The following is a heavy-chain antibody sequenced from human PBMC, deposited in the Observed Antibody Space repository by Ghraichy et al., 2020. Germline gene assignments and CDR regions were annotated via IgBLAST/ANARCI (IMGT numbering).Heavy chain of an antibody. CDR2: IYYSGST. CDR1: GGSISSYY. CDR3: ARDLYDSSGYYHYGFDY. V-gene: IGHV4-59*01. D-gene: IGHD3-22*01. Sequence: SETLSLTCTVSGGSISSYYWSWIRQPPGKGLEWIGYIYYSGSTNYNPSLKSRVTISVDTSKNQFSLKLSSVTAADTAVYYWARDLYDSSGYYHYGFDYWGQGTLVTVSS. J-gene: IGHJ4*02.